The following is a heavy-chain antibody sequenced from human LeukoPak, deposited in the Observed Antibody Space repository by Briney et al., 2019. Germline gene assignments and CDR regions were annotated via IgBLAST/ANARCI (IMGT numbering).Heavy chain of an antibody. J-gene: IGHJ4*02. CDR2: IYYSGNT. D-gene: IGHD3/OR15-3a*01. V-gene: IGHV4-39*01. CDR1: GVSISSSNSY. Sequence: PSETLSLTCTVSGVSISSSNSYWGWIRQPPGKGLEWIGSIYYSGNTYYNASLKSQFSMSIDTSKTQFSLRLTSVTAADTAVYYCARQTGSGLFILPGGQGTLVTVSS. CDR3: ARQTGSGLFILP.